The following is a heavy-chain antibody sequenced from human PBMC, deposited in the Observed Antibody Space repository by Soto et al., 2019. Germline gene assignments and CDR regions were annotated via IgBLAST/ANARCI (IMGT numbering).Heavy chain of an antibody. D-gene: IGHD3-22*01. CDR3: AHRYCVIGYFYYTLDY. V-gene: IGHV2-5*01. Sequence: QITLKESGPTLVESTQTLTLTCTFSGFSLSTSGLAVGWIRQPPGKALEWLALIYWNDNKLYSPSLKSRLTISKDTSKKQVVLTMTNMDPVDTATYYCAHRYCVIGYFYYTLDYWGQGILVTVSS. J-gene: IGHJ4*02. CDR1: GFSLSTSGLA. CDR2: IYWNDNK.